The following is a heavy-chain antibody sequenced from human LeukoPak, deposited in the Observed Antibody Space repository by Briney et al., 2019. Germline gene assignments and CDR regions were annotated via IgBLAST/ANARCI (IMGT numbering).Heavy chain of an antibody. CDR1: GFTFSSYS. CDR2: ISSTSTYI. V-gene: IGHV3-21*01. J-gene: IGHJ4*02. Sequence: GGSLRLSCAASGFTFSSYSMIWARQAPGKGLEWVSSISSTSTYIFYADSVKGRFTISRDNAKNSLYLQMDSLRAEDTAVYFCATQGTNWGQGTLVTVSS. D-gene: IGHD1-14*01. CDR3: ATQGTN.